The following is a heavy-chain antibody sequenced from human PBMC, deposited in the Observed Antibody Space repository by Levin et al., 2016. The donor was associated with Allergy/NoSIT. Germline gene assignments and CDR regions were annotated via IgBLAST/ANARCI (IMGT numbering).Heavy chain of an antibody. CDR1: GFTFSSYA. D-gene: IGHD2-2*01. V-gene: IGHV3-23*01. Sequence: GESLKISCAASGFTFSSYAMSWVRQAPGKGLEWVSAISGSGGSTYYADSVKGRFTISRDNSKNTLYLQMNSLRAEDTAVYYCAKEGRTLVVPAATAVGAFDIWGQGTMVTVSS. CDR2: ISGSGGST. J-gene: IGHJ3*02. CDR3: AKEGRTLVVPAATAVGAFDI.